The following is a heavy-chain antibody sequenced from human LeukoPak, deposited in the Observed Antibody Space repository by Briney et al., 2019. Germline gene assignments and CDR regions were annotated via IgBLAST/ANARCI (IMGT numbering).Heavy chain of an antibody. CDR1: GGSFSGYY. Sequence: SETLSLTCAVYGGSFSGYYWSWIRQPPGKGLEWIGEINHSGSTNYNPSLKSRVTISVDTSKNQFSLKLSSVTAADTAVYYCARGSIAAAGTRWSDPWGQGTLVTVSS. CDR2: INHSGST. D-gene: IGHD6-13*01. J-gene: IGHJ5*02. CDR3: ARGSIAAAGTRWSDP. V-gene: IGHV4-34*01.